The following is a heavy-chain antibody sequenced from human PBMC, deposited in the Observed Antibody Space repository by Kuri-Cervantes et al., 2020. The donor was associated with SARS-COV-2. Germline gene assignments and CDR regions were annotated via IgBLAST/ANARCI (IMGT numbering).Heavy chain of an antibody. J-gene: IGHJ4*02. D-gene: IGHD2-8*01. Sequence: GESLKISCAASGFTFSSYAMSWVRQAPGKGLEWVSAISGSGSSTYYADSVKGRFTISRDNSKNTLYLQMNSLRAEDTAVYYCATGWSLAIWGQGTLVTVSS. CDR3: ATGWSLAI. CDR1: GFTFSSYA. V-gene: IGHV3-23*01. CDR2: ISGSGSST.